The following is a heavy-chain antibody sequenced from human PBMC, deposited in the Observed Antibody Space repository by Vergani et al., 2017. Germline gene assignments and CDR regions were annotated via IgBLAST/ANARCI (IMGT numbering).Heavy chain of an antibody. CDR2: ISGYNAST. CDR3: ATDYDRSGVGAQTDAFDS. V-gene: IGHV1-18*01. CDR1: GYTFSNYD. Sequence: QVQLVQSGAEVKKPGASVKVSCKASGYTFSNYDISWVRQAPGQGLEWMGWISGYNASTNYAQKLQGRVPMTTDTSTSTAYMELRSLRSDDTAVYYCATDYDRSGVGAQTDAFDSWGQGTMVTVSS. D-gene: IGHD3-22*01. J-gene: IGHJ3*02.